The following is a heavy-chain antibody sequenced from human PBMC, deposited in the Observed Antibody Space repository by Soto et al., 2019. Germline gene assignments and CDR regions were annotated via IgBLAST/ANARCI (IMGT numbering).Heavy chain of an antibody. D-gene: IGHD3-10*01. CDR1: GFTFSDYY. Sequence: GGSLRLSCAASGFTFSDYYMSWIRQAPGKGLEWVSYISSSGSTINYADSVKGRFTISRDNAKNSLYLQMNSLRAEDTAVYYCARDLRSYYGSGSYFDYWGQGTLVTVSS. J-gene: IGHJ4*02. CDR2: ISSSGSTI. CDR3: ARDLRSYYGSGSYFDY. V-gene: IGHV3-11*01.